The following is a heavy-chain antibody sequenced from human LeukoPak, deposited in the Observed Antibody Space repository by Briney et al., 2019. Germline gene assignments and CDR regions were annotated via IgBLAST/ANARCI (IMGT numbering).Heavy chain of an antibody. CDR1: GGTFSSYA. D-gene: IGHD3-22*01. Sequence: EASVKVSCKASGGTFSSYAISWVRQAPGQGLEWMGGIIPIFGTANYAQKFQGRVTITADESTSTAYMELSSLRSEDTAVYYCARDYYDSSGYYFPFDYWGQGTLVTVSS. CDR3: ARDYYDSSGYYFPFDY. V-gene: IGHV1-69*13. CDR2: IIPIFGTA. J-gene: IGHJ4*02.